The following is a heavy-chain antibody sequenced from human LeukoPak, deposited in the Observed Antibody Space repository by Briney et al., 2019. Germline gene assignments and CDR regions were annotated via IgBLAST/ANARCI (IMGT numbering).Heavy chain of an antibody. CDR1: GFTFHNYY. CDR3: ARDGRPLDY. CDR2: INQDGSVR. J-gene: IGHJ4*02. Sequence: GGSLRLSCVASGFTFHNYYMSWVRQAPGKGLEWVANINQDGSVRYYVDSVKGRFTISRDNAKNSLYLQMNSLRVEDTAVYYCARDGRPLDYWGQGTLVTVSS. V-gene: IGHV3-7*03.